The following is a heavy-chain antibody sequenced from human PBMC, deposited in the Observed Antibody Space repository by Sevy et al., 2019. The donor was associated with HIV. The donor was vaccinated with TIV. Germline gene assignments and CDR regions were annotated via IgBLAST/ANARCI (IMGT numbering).Heavy chain of an antibody. CDR3: VRGPNCGVGGCKRLSPYCLDV. CDR1: GFTFSDHY. V-gene: IGHV3-72*01. CDR2: IRNRPNSYTT. D-gene: IGHD2-21*01. J-gene: IGHJ6*03. Sequence: GGSLRLSCAASGFTFSDHYVDWVRQAPGKGLEWIGRIRNRPNSYTTEYAASVEGRFTISRDDSRNSLYLQMNSLKTEDSAVYYCVRGPNCGVGGCKRLSPYCLDVWGKGATVTVSS.